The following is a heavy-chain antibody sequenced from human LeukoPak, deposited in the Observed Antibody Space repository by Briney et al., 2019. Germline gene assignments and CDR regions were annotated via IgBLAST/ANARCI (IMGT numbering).Heavy chain of an antibody. Sequence: PSETLSLTCTVSGGSISSHYWCWIRQPPGKGLEWIGYIYHSGSTNYNPSLKSRVTISVDMSKNQFSLKLSSVTAADTAVYYCAREVVPAAEGWFDPWGQGTLVTVSS. CDR2: IYHSGST. D-gene: IGHD2-2*01. V-gene: IGHV4-59*11. CDR1: GGSISSHY. J-gene: IGHJ5*02. CDR3: AREVVPAAEGWFDP.